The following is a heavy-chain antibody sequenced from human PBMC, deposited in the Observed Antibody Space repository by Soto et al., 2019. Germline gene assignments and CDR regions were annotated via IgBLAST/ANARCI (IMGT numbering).Heavy chain of an antibody. CDR2: IKSTAEAGTI. D-gene: IGHD3-9*01. CDR1: GFTFSNAY. CDR3: TTDLPAYDILSVYYSHYYWYGMAV. J-gene: IGHJ6*01. Sequence: AGSLSLSFAASGFTFSNAYMSWVRQAPGKGLEWVGRIKSTAEAGTINYATSLKGRFINSRDDTKITLYLQMNRQKTENKPVYYCTTDLPAYDILSVYYSHYYWYGMAVSGQGTTVTVTS. V-gene: IGHV3-15*01.